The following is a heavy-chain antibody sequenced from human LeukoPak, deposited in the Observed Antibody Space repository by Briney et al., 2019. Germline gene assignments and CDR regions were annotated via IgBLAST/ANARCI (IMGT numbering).Heavy chain of an antibody. CDR2: INPNSGGT. J-gene: IGHJ3*02. CDR3: ARDLEDYDILTGLGHDAFDI. V-gene: IGHV1-2*02. D-gene: IGHD3-9*01. CDR1: GYTFTGYY. Sequence: ASVKVSCKASGYTFTGYYMHWVRPAPGRGLEWMGWINPNSGGTNYAQKFQGRVTMTRDTSISTAYMELSRLRSDDTAVYYCARDLEDYDILTGLGHDAFDIWGQGTMVTVSS.